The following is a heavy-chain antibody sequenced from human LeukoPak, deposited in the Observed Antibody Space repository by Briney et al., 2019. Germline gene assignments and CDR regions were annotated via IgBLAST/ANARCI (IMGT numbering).Heavy chain of an antibody. J-gene: IGHJ3*02. V-gene: IGHV4-39*01. CDR3: ARHKAAAENDAFDI. CDR2: IYYSGST. Sequence: PSETLSLTCTVSAGSISSSSYYWGWIRQPPGKGLEWIGSIYYSGSTYYNPSLESRVTISVDTSKNQFSLKLSSVTAADTAVYYCARHKAAAENDAFDIWGQGTMVTVSS. CDR1: AGSISSSSYY. D-gene: IGHD2-15*01.